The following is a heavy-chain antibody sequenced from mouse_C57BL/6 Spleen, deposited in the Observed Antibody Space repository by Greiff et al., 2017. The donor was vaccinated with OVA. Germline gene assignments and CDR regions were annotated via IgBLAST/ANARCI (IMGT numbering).Heavy chain of an antibody. V-gene: IGHV14-2*01. CDR2: IDPEDGET. J-gene: IGHJ2*01. CDR1: GFNIKDYY. CDR3: ARDYDYDFDV. Sequence: VQLQQSGAELVKPGASVKLSCTASGFNIKDYYMHWVKQRTEQGLEWIGRIDPEDGETTYDPKFQGKATITADTSSNTAYLQLSSLTSEDTAVYYCARDYDYDFDVWGPGTTLTVSS. D-gene: IGHD2-4*01.